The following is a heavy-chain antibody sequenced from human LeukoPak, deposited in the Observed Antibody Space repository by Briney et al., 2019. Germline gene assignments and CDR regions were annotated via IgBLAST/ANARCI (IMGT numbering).Heavy chain of an antibody. CDR2: IKQDASDS. CDR1: GFPFSGYW. J-gene: IGHJ6*02. V-gene: IGHV3-7*01. D-gene: IGHD6-25*01. CDR3: AKNIAAPGRVDYQLYGMDE. Sequence: GGSLTLSCAASGFPFSGYWMTWVRQAPGKGLQWVASIKQDASDSRHVDSVKGRFTISRDNAKNSLFLQMNNLRPGDTAVYYCAKNIAAPGRVDYQLYGMDEWGQGTTVTVSS.